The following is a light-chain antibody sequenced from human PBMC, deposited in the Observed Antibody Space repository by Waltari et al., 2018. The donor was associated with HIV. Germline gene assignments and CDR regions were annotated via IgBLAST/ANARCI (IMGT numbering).Light chain of an antibody. CDR1: SSTIGRNP. Sequence: QSVLTQPPSASGPPGQRVTFSCSVRSSTIGRNPLAWYKKLPGTAPRLLIYNNNQRPSGVPDRFSGSKSGTSASLAISGLQSEDEADYYCAAWDDSLNGHVLFGGGTKLTVL. CDR2: NNN. V-gene: IGLV1-44*01. J-gene: IGLJ2*01. CDR3: AAWDDSLNGHVL.